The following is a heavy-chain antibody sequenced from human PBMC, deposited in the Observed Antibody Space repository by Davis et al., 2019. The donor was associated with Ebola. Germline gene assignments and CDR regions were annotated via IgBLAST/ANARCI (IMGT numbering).Heavy chain of an antibody. Sequence: GGSLRLSCAASGFIFSSYVMSWVRQAPGKGLAWVANIKHDGSEKYYVDSVKGRFTISRDNAKNSLYLQMNSLRAEDTAVYYCARDKAVAGQDYWGQGTLVTVSS. J-gene: IGHJ4*02. CDR1: GFIFSSYV. CDR3: ARDKAVAGQDY. CDR2: IKHDGSEK. D-gene: IGHD6-19*01. V-gene: IGHV3-7*03.